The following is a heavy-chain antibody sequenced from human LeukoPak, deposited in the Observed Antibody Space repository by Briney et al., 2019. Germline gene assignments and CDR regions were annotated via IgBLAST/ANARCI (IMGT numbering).Heavy chain of an antibody. D-gene: IGHD3-3*01. CDR3: ARGPLYTIFGVVIKNRWFDP. Sequence: SETLSLTCTVSGGSISSGDYYWSWIRQPPGKGLEWIGEINHSGSTNYNPSLKSRVTISVDTSKNQFSLKLSSVTAADTAVYYCARGPLYTIFGVVIKNRWFDPWGQGTLVTVSS. CDR2: INHSGST. CDR1: GGSISSGDYY. V-gene: IGHV4-39*07. J-gene: IGHJ5*02.